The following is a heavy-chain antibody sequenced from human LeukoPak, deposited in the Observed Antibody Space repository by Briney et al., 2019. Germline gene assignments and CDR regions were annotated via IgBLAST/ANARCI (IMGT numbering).Heavy chain of an antibody. CDR1: GFTFSSYS. CDR3: ARDKYYMDV. J-gene: IGHJ6*03. Sequence: TGGSLRLSCAASGFTFSSYSMNWVRQAPGKGLEWVSYISSSSSTIYYADSVKGRFTISRDNAKSSLYLQMNSLRAEDTAVYYCARDKYYMDVWGKGTTVTASS. V-gene: IGHV3-48*01. CDR2: ISSSSSTI.